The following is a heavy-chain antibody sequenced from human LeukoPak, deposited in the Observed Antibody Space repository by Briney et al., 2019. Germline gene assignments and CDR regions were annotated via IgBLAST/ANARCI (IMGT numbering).Heavy chain of an antibody. D-gene: IGHD3-22*01. J-gene: IGHJ3*02. CDR3: ARDGSYYDSSGPIGGGFDI. Sequence: GGSLRLSCAASGFTFSSYAMHWVRQAPGKGLEYVSAISSNGGSTYYANSVKGRFTISRDNSKNTLYLQMGSLRAEDMAVYYCARDGSYYDSSGPIGGGFDIWGQGTMVTVSS. CDR1: GFTFSSYA. V-gene: IGHV3-64*01. CDR2: ISSNGGST.